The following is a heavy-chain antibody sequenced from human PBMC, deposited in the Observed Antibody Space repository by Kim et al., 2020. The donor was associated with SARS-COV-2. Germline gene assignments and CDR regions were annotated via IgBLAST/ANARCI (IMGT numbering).Heavy chain of an antibody. Sequence: ASVKVSCKTSGYTFSSYYMSWVRQAPGQGLEWMGWVSAYDGNTNYAQKLQGRVTMTTDASTSTAYMELRSLTSDDTAVYYCARGGLTDFDYWGPGTLVTVSS. CDR2: VSAYDGNT. CDR3: ARGGLTDFDY. D-gene: IGHD3-16*01. J-gene: IGHJ4*02. V-gene: IGHV1-18*01. CDR1: GYTFSSYY.